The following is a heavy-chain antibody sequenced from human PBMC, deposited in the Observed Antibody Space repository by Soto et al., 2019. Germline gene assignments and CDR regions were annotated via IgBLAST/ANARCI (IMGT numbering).Heavy chain of an antibody. CDR2: LSGSGGST. CDR1: GFTFSTYA. CDR3: AKERADFWSGYYTWNYFDY. Sequence: EVQLLESGGGLVQPGESLRLSCAASGFTFSTYAMSWVRQAPGKGLEWVSSLSGSGGSTYYTDSVKGRFTISRDNSKNTLYLQMNRLSADDTAVYYCAKERADFWSGYYTWNYFDYLGQGTLVTVSS. V-gene: IGHV3-23*01. J-gene: IGHJ4*02. D-gene: IGHD3-3*01.